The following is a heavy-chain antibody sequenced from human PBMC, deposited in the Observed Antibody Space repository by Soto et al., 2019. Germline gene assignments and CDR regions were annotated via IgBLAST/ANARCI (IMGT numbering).Heavy chain of an antibody. CDR2: ISGSGDST. D-gene: IGHD5-18*01. J-gene: IGHJ4*02. CDR1: GFTFSGYA. V-gene: IGHV3-23*01. CDR3: ANERIATAMLTPFDY. Sequence: PGGSLRLSCAASGFTFSGYAMSWVRQAPGKGLEWVSAISGSGDSTYHADSVKGRFTISRDNSKTTLYLQMNSLRVEDTAVYYSANERIATAMLTPFDYWGQGTLVTASS.